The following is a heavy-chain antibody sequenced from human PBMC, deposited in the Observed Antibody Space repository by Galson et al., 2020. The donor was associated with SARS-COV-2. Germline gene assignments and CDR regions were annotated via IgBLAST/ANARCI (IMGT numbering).Heavy chain of an antibody. Sequence: SVKVSCKASGGTFSSYTISWVRQAPGQGLEWMGRIIPILGIANYAQKFQGRVTITADKSTSTAYMELSSLRSEDTAVYYCAREGAYCSSTSCYTSHDTREDAFDIWGQGTMVTVSS. V-gene: IGHV1-69*04. J-gene: IGHJ3*02. CDR2: IIPILGIA. D-gene: IGHD2-2*02. CDR1: GGTFSSYT. CDR3: AREGAYCSSTSCYTSHDTREDAFDI.